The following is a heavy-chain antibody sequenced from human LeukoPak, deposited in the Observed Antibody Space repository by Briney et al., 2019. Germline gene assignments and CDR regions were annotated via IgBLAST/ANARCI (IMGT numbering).Heavy chain of an antibody. CDR1: GYTFTSYG. Sequence: SVKVSCKASGYTFTSYGISWVRQAPGQGLEWMGGIIPIFGTANYAQKFQGRVTITADESTSTAYMELSSLRSEDTAVYYCARDRHSSGWPHLFDYWGQGTLVTVSS. J-gene: IGHJ4*02. V-gene: IGHV1-69*13. CDR2: IIPIFGTA. D-gene: IGHD6-19*01. CDR3: ARDRHSSGWPHLFDY.